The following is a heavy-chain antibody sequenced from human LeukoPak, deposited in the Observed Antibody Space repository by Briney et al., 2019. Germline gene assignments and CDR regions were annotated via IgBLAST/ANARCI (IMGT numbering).Heavy chain of an antibody. CDR3: AKWGDYDVLTGYYVSDY. CDR1: GFTFSNYA. CDR2: ITGGGSGI. V-gene: IGHV3-23*01. Sequence: GASLRLSCAASGFTFSNYAMGWVRQAPGMGLEGVSAITGGGSGIYYADSMKSRFTISRDNAKNTLYLQINSLRPEDTALYYCAKWGDYDVLTGYYVSDYWGQGTLVTVSS. D-gene: IGHD3-9*01. J-gene: IGHJ4*02.